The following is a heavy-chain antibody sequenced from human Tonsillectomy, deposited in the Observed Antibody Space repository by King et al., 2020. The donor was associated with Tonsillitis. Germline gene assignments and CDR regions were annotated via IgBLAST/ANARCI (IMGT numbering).Heavy chain of an antibody. J-gene: IGHJ4*02. CDR1: GFNVSSNY. V-gene: IGHV3-53*01. CDR2: TYSSFDT. CDR3: ARGRYSPFYFDY. D-gene: IGHD6-13*01. Sequence: VQLVESGGGLIQPGGSLRLSCAASGFNVSSNYMTWVRQAAEKGLEWVSITYSSFDTYYADSVKGRFTISRDSSKNTLYLQMNNLRAEDTAVYYCARGRYSPFYFDYWGQGTLVTVSS.